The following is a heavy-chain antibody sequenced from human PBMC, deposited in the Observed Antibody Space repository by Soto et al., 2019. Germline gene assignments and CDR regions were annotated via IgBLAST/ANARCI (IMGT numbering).Heavy chain of an antibody. D-gene: IGHD1-1*01. V-gene: IGHV4-39*01. Sequence: QLQLQESGPGLVKPSETLSLTCTVSGGSISSGTYYWGWIRQPPGKGLEWIGSIYHSGSTYYNPSLKSRVNISVDTSKNQFSLKLSSVTAADTAVYYCARRVWNDVTWFDPWGQGTLVTVSS. CDR2: IYHSGST. CDR1: GGSISSGTYY. CDR3: ARRVWNDVTWFDP. J-gene: IGHJ5*02.